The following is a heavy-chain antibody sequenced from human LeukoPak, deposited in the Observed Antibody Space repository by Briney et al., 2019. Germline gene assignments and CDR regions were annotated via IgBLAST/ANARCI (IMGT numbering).Heavy chain of an antibody. CDR3: AREEESGSYSV. Sequence: SETLSLTCTVSGGSISSYYWSRIRQPPGKGLEWIGYIYYSGSTNYNPSLKSRVTIPVDTSKNQFSLKLSSATAADTAVYYCAREEESGSYSVWGQGTLVTVSS. CDR2: IYYSGST. V-gene: IGHV4-59*01. J-gene: IGHJ4*02. CDR1: GGSISSYY. D-gene: IGHD1-26*01.